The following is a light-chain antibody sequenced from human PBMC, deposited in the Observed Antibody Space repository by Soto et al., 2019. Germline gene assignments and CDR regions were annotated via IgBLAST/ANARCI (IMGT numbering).Light chain of an antibody. Sequence: QSALTQPPSASGSPGQAVTISCTGTSSDVGGYNYVSWYQQHPGKAPKLMIDEVSKRPSGVPDRFSGSKSGNTASLTVSGLQDADEADYYCSSYAGSNNLVFGGGTKLTVL. CDR1: SSDVGGYNY. CDR3: SSYAGSNNLV. CDR2: EVS. V-gene: IGLV2-8*01. J-gene: IGLJ2*01.